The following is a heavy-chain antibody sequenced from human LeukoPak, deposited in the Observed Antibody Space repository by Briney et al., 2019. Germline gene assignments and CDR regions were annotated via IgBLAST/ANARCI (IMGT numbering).Heavy chain of an antibody. V-gene: IGHV1-3*01. J-gene: IGHJ4*02. Sequence: ASVKVSSKASGYTFTSYAMHCVRQAPGQRLEWMGWINAGSGNTKYSQKFQGRVTITRDTSASTAYMELSSLRSEDTAVYYCAKSAGAYCSGGSCYSAVFDYWGQGTLVTVSS. CDR1: GYTFTSYA. D-gene: IGHD2-15*01. CDR3: AKSAGAYCSGGSCYSAVFDY. CDR2: INAGSGNT.